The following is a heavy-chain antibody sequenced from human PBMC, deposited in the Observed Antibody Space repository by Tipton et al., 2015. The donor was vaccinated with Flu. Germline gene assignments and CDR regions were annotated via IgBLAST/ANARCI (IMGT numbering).Heavy chain of an antibody. CDR1: GGSISSYY. Sequence: TLSLTCTVSGGSISSYYWSWIRQLPGKGLEWIGVIYYNGSSNYNPSLNSRVTMSVATSKNQFSLKLSSVTAADTAVYYCTRRRVHEYTSWGTFDSWGQGTLVTVSS. V-gene: IGHV4-59*12. J-gene: IGHJ4*02. D-gene: IGHD6-6*01. CDR2: IYYNGSS. CDR3: TRRRVHEYTSWGTFDS.